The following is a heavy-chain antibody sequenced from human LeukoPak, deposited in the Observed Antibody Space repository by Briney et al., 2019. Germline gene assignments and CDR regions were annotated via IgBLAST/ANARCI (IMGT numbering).Heavy chain of an antibody. D-gene: IGHD3-22*01. Sequence: SVKVSCKASGGTFSSYAISWVRQAPGQGLEWMGRIIPTFGTANYAQKFQGRVTITTDESTSTAYMELSSLRSEDTAVYYCARDTYDSSGYYSAYFDYWGQGTLVTVSS. CDR1: GGTFSSYA. V-gene: IGHV1-69*05. CDR2: IIPTFGTA. CDR3: ARDTYDSSGYYSAYFDY. J-gene: IGHJ4*02.